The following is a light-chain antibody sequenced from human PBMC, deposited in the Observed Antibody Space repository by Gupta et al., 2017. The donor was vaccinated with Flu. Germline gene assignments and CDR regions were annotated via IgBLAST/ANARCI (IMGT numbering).Light chain of an antibody. V-gene: IGKV4-1*01. J-gene: IGKJ1*01. CDR1: QSVLYSSNNKNY. CDR3: QQYYSIPRT. Sequence: DIVMTQSPDSLTVSLGERATINCKSSQSVLYSSNNKNYVAWYQQKAGQPPKLLIYWASTRESGVPDRFSGSGSGADFTLTISSLQAEDVAVYYCQQYYSIPRTFGQGTKVEIK. CDR2: WAS.